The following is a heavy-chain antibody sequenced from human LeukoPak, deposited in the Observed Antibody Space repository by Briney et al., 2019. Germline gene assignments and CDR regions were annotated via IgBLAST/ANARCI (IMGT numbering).Heavy chain of an antibody. CDR1: GGSISSYY. CDR3: TRGQWLPVFDF. Sequence: SETLSLTCTVSGGSISSYYWSWIRQPPGKGLEWIGCFYKSGSTDYNPSLKSRVTISVDTSKNQFSLKLSSVAAADTAVYYCTRGQWLPVFDFWGQGTLVTVSS. CDR2: FYKSGST. V-gene: IGHV4-59*01. D-gene: IGHD3-22*01. J-gene: IGHJ5*01.